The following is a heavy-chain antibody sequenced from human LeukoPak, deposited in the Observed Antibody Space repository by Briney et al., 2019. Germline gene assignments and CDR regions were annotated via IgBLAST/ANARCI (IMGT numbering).Heavy chain of an antibody. V-gene: IGHV3-15*07. D-gene: IGHD2-2*01. CDR3: TTPVVPAASDYYYGMDV. Sequence: GGSLRLSYAASGFTFSNAWMNWVRQAPGKGLEWVGRIKSKTDGGTTDYAAPVKGRFTISRDDSKNTLYLQMSSLKTEDTAVYYCTTPVVPAASDYYYGMDVWGQGTTVTVSS. CDR1: GFTFSNAW. CDR2: IKSKTDGGTT. J-gene: IGHJ6*02.